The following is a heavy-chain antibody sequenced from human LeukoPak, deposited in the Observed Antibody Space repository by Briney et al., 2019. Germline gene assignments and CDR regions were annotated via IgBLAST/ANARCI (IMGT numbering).Heavy chain of an antibody. J-gene: IGHJ4*02. CDR1: GGSISSYY. CDR3: ARDRKPRDFWSGYFFDY. Sequence: PSETLSLTCTVSGGSISSYYWNWIRQPPGKGLEWIGYIYYSGSTNYNPSLKSRVTMSVDTSKNQFSLKLSSVTAADTAVYYCARDRKPRDFWSGYFFDYWGQGTLVTVSS. D-gene: IGHD3-3*01. V-gene: IGHV4-59*12. CDR2: IYYSGST.